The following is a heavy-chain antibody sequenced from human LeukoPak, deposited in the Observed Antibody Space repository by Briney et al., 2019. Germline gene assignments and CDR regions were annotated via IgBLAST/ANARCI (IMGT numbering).Heavy chain of an antibody. D-gene: IGHD6-13*01. V-gene: IGHV3-7*01. CDR2: IKQDGSEK. CDR1: GFTFSSYW. CDR3: ARDRSPPYIADEPTPDY. J-gene: IGHJ4*02. Sequence: GGSLRLSCAASGFTFSSYWMSWVRQAPGKGLEWVANIKQDGSEKYYVDSVKGRFTISRDNAKNSLYLQMNSLRAEDTAVYYCARDRSPPYIADEPTPDYWGQGTLVTVSS.